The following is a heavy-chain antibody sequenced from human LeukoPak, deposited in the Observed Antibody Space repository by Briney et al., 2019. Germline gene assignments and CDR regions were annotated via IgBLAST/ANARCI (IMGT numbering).Heavy chain of an antibody. CDR1: GGSFSGYY. CDR2: INHSGST. D-gene: IGHD3-3*01. J-gene: IGHJ4*02. V-gene: IGHV4-34*01. Sequence: PSETLSLTCAVYGGSFSGYYWSWIRQPPGKGLEWIGEINHSGSTNYNPSLKSRVTMSVDTSKNQFSLKLSSVTAADTAVYYCARTVLRFLEWFEYYFDYWGQGTLVTVSS. CDR3: ARTVLRFLEWFEYYFDY.